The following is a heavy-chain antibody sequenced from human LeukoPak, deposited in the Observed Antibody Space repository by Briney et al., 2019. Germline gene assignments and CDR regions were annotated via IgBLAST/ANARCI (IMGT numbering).Heavy chain of an antibody. CDR1: GGSFSGYY. CDR3: ARGQLLRQQLVSLHFDY. Sequence: PSETLSLTCAVYGGSFSGYYWSWIRQPPGKGLEWIGEINHSGSTNYNPSLKSRVTISVDTSKNQFSLKPSSVTAADTAVYYCARGQLLRQQLVSLHFDYWGQGTLVTVSS. V-gene: IGHV4-34*01. D-gene: IGHD6-13*01. J-gene: IGHJ4*02. CDR2: INHSGST.